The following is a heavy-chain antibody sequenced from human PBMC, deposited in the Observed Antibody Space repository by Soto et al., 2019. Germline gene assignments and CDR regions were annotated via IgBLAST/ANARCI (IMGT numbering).Heavy chain of an antibody. CDR3: ARYDDGFSAY. J-gene: IGHJ4*02. CDR2: IYYSGST. D-gene: IGHD3-22*01. Sequence: SETQSLTCTVSGGSISSGGYYWSWIRQHPGKGLEWIGYIYYSGSTYYNPSLKSRVTISVDTSKNQFSLKLSSVTAADTAVYYCARYDDGFSAYWGQGTLVTVSS. CDR1: GGSISSGGYY. V-gene: IGHV4-31*03.